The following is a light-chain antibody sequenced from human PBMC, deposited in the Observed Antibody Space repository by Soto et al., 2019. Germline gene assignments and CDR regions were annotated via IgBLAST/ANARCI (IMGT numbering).Light chain of an antibody. CDR1: QGIGST. Sequence: EIVMTQSPGTLSVSPGERATLSFSASQGIGSTLALYQQKPGQTPKLLIYDASTRATGVPARFSGGGSGTEFTLTINSLQSEDFAVYYCQRYNRWPLSFGGGTKVDIK. CDR2: DAS. CDR3: QRYNRWPLS. V-gene: IGKV3-15*01. J-gene: IGKJ4*01.